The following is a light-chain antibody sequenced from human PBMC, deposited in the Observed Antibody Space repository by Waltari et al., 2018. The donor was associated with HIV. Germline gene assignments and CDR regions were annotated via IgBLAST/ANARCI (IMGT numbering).Light chain of an antibody. V-gene: IGLV2-23*02. CDR1: SSNVGSDDL. Sequence: QSALTQPASVSGSPGQSITISCTGTSSNVGSDDLVSWYQQTPGEAPKHSIYEVTKRPSGVSNRFSGSKSGNTASLTISGLQAEDEADYYCCSCPRSGIRYVFGTGTKVTVL. CDR2: EVT. J-gene: IGLJ1*01. CDR3: CSCPRSGIRYV.